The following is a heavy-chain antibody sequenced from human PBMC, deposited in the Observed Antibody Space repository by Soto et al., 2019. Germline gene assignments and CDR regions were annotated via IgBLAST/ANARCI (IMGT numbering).Heavy chain of an antibody. J-gene: IGHJ6*02. V-gene: IGHV3-23*01. CDR3: VKDWRGSSCPCMVV. CDR2: ISDSGDTA. Sequence: PGGSLRLSCAASGFPFSTYAMSWVRQAPGKGLEWVSSISDSGDTAYYAQSVEGRFTISRDNSKNTVYLQMSRLSGEDTAVYYCVKDWRGSSCPCMVVWGQGTTVTVSS. D-gene: IGHD6-13*01. CDR1: GFPFSTYA.